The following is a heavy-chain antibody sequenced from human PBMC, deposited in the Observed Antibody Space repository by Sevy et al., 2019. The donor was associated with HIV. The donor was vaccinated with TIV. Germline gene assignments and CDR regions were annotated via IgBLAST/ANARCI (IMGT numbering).Heavy chain of an antibody. Sequence: GGSLRLSCVASGFTFSSYEMTWVRQTPGKGLEWVSSISSSGTTIYYGDSVVGRFTISRDNPKNSVYLQMNSLRVEDTAVYYCARKGGAYDIGFDPWGQGTLVTVSS. CDR2: ISSSGTTI. CDR3: ARKGGAYDIGFDP. V-gene: IGHV3-48*03. D-gene: IGHD3-22*01. J-gene: IGHJ5*02. CDR1: GFTFSSYE.